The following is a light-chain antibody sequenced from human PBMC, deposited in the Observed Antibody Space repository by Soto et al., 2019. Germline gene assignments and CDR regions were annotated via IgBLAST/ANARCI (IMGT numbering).Light chain of an antibody. CDR2: RNN. CDR1: SSNIGSNY. Sequence: QSVLTQPPTASATPGQRVTISCSGSSSNIGSNYVYWYQQLPGTAPKLLIYRNNQRPSGVPDRFSGSKSGTSASLAISGLRSEDEADYYCAAWDDSLSAPWVFGGGTKLTVL. CDR3: AAWDDSLSAPWV. V-gene: IGLV1-47*01. J-gene: IGLJ3*02.